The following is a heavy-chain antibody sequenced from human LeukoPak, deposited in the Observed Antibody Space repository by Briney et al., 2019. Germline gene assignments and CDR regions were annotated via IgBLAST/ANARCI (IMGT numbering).Heavy chain of an antibody. V-gene: IGHV3-30*02. CDR1: GFTFSSYG. J-gene: IGHJ3*02. D-gene: IGHD3-22*01. CDR2: IRYDGSNK. Sequence: GGSLRLSCAASGFTFSSYGMHWVRQAPGKGLEWVAYIRYDGSNKYYADSVKGRFTISRDISKNTLYLQMNSLRAEGTAVYYCASQYYYDSSGYPGRAFDIWGQGTMVTVSS. CDR3: ASQYYYDSSGYPGRAFDI.